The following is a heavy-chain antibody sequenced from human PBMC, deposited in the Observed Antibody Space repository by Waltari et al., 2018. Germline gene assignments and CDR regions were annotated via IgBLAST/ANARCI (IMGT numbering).Heavy chain of an antibody. J-gene: IGHJ3*02. D-gene: IGHD2-2*01. V-gene: IGHV5-51*03. CDR2: IYPGDSDT. CDR3: ASPANIWPAATSPYAFDI. CDR1: GYSFTSYW. Sequence: EVQLVQSGAEVKKPGESLKISCKGSGYSFTSYWIGWVRQMPGKGLEWMGIIYPGDSDTRYSPSFQGQVTISADKSISTAYLQWSSLKASDTAMYYCASPANIWPAATSPYAFDIWGQGTMVTVSS.